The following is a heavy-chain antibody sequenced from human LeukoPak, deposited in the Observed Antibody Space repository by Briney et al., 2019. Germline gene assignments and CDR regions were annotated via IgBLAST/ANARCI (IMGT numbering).Heavy chain of an antibody. CDR1: GGSISSYY. D-gene: IGHD3-22*01. J-gene: IGHJ4*02. CDR3: ARETNYDSSLDY. Sequence: SETLSLTCTVSGGSISSYYWSWIRQPPGKGLEWIGYIYYSGSTNYNPSLKSRVTISVDTSKNQFSPKLSSVTAADTAVYYCARETNYDSSLDYWGQGTLVTVSS. CDR2: IYYSGST. V-gene: IGHV4-59*01.